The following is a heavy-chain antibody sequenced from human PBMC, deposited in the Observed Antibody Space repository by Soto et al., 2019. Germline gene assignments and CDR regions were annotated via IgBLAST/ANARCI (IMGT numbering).Heavy chain of an antibody. Sequence: GSLRLSCAASGFTFSSYAMSWVRQAPGKGLEWVSSFSGSVGSTYYADSVKGRFTISRDYSKNTFYLQMNSLRAEDTAVYYCANYCSSTSCPGGLYYFDYWGQGTLVTVSS. V-gene: IGHV3-23*01. D-gene: IGHD2-2*01. CDR2: FSGSVGST. J-gene: IGHJ4*02. CDR1: GFTFSSYA. CDR3: ANYCSSTSCPGGLYYFDY.